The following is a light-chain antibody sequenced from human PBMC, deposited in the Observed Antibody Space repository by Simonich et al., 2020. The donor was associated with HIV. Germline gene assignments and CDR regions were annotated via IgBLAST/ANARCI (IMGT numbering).Light chain of an antibody. Sequence: DIVMTQSPDSLAVSLGERATINCKSSLSVLYSSNNKNYLAWYQQKSGQPPKLLIYWASTRESGVPDRFSGSGSGTDFTLTISSLQAEDVAVYYCHQYYSIPTFGQGTKAEVK. V-gene: IGKV4-1*01. CDR2: WAS. CDR3: HQYYSIPT. J-gene: IGKJ1*01. CDR1: LSVLYSSNNKNY.